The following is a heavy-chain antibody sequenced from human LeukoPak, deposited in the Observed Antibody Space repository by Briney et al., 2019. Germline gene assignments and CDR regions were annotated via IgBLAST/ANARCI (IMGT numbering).Heavy chain of an antibody. CDR1: RFTFNIYA. Sequence: GGSLRLSCAASRFTFNIYAVSWVRQAPGMGLEWVSSISGSGGGTFYASSVRGRFTISRDNSKHTVFLQMNGLRAEDTAIYYCAKWDENFYYMDVWGQGTTVTVSS. V-gene: IGHV3-23*01. D-gene: IGHD1-26*01. CDR2: ISGSGGGT. CDR3: AKWDENFYYMDV. J-gene: IGHJ6*03.